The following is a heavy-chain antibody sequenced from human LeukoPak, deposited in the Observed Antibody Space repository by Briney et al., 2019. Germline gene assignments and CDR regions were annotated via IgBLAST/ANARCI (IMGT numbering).Heavy chain of an antibody. J-gene: IGHJ4*02. D-gene: IGHD4-17*01. CDR2: I. Sequence: GGTLRLSCAASGFTFSSYGMSWVRQAPGKGLEWVSAIKGRFTISRDNSKNTLYLQMNSLRAEDTAVYYCAKVGHDYGDFYGYYFDYWGQGTLATVSS. V-gene: IGHV3-23*01. CDR3: AKVGHDYGDFYGYYFDY. CDR1: GFTFSSYG.